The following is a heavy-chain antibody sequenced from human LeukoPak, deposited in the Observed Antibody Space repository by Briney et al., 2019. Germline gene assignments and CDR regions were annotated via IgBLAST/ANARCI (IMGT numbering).Heavy chain of an antibody. V-gene: IGHV4-59*08. Sequence: PSETLSLTCTVSGGSISSYYWSWIRQPPGKGLEWIGYIYYSGSTNYNPSLKSRVTISLDTSKNQFSLKLSSVTAADTAVYYCARQSYSSSWYRWFDPWGQGTLVTVSS. CDR1: GGSISSYY. CDR2: IYYSGST. J-gene: IGHJ5*02. D-gene: IGHD6-13*01. CDR3: ARQSYSSSWYRWFDP.